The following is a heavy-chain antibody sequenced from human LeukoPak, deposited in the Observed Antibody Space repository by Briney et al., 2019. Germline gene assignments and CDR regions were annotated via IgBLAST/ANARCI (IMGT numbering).Heavy chain of an antibody. D-gene: IGHD3-22*01. CDR1: GYSISSGYY. CDR2: IYHSGST. V-gene: IGHV4-38-2*02. J-gene: IGHJ4*02. CDR3: ARWYYDSSGYYYDHLLYYFDY. Sequence: SETLSLTCTVSGYSISSGYYWGWIRQPPGKGLEWIGSIYHSGSTYYNPSLKSRVTISVDTSKNQFSLKLSSVTAADTAVYYCARWYYDSSGYYYDHLLYYFDYWGQGTLVTVSS.